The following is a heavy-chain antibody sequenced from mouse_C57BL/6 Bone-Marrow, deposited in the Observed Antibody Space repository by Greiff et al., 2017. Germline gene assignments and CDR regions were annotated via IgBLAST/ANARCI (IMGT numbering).Heavy chain of an antibody. V-gene: IGHV5-4*01. D-gene: IGHD2-5*01. J-gene: IGHJ3*01. CDR1: GFTFSSYA. Sequence: EVQLVESGGGLVKPGGSLKLSCAASGFTFSSYAMPWVRQTPEQRLEWVATISAGGSYTYYPDNVKGRFTISRDTAKNNLYLQMSQLTSEDTAMYYCAKPSYYSNWGVAWFAYWGQGTLVTVSA. CDR3: AKPSYYSNWGVAWFAY. CDR2: ISAGGSYT.